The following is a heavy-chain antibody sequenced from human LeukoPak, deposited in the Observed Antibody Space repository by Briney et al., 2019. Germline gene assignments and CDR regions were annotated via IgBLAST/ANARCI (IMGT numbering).Heavy chain of an antibody. V-gene: IGHV3-49*04. Sequence: PGRSLRLSCTASGFTFGDYAMSWVRQAPGKGLEWVGFIRSKTHGGTTEFAAPVKGRFSISRDDSKRIAYLQMNSLETEDTAVYYCTRDGIPETNWSGHYIDYWGQGTLVTVSS. CDR3: TRDGIPETNWSGHYIDY. J-gene: IGHJ4*02. D-gene: IGHD3-3*01. CDR2: IRSKTHGGTT. CDR1: GFTFGDYA.